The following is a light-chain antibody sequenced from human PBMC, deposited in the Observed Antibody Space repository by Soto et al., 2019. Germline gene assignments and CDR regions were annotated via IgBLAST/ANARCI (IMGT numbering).Light chain of an antibody. CDR1: QTISSW. CDR2: KAS. CDR3: QHYNSYSDA. J-gene: IGKJ1*01. V-gene: IGKV1-5*03. Sequence: QMTKSPSTLSGSVGDRVTITCRSSQTISSWLAWYQQKPGKAPKLLIYKASTLKSGVPSRFSGSGSGTEFTLTISSLQHEDFATYYCQHYNSYSDAFGQGTKVEIK.